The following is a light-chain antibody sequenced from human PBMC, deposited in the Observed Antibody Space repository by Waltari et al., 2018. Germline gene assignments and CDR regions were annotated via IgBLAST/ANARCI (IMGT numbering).Light chain of an antibody. Sequence: QSALTQPASKSGSPGQSITISCTGTNSDIGGFNLVSWYQQHPGKAPRLLIYEGTRRPSGVSSRFSGSTSGITSSLTISGLQFEDEADYYCCSFTTSLTYVFGSGTKVTVL. CDR2: EGT. J-gene: IGLJ1*01. CDR3: CSFTTSLTYV. V-gene: IGLV2-23*01. CDR1: NSDIGGFNL.